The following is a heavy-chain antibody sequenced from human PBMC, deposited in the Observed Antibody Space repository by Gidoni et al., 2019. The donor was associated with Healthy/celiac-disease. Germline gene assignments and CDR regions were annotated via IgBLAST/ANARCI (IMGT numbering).Heavy chain of an antibody. V-gene: IGHV3-30*18. CDR2: ISYDGSNK. Sequence: QVQLVESGGGVVQPGRSLRLSCAASGFTFSSYGMHWVRQAPGKGLEWVAVISYDGSNKYYADSVKGRFTISRDNSKNTLYLQMNSLRAEDTAVYYCAKGRLGSGSYSHFDYWGQGTLVTVSS. CDR1: GFTFSSYG. J-gene: IGHJ4*02. CDR3: AKGRLGSGSYSHFDY. D-gene: IGHD3-10*01.